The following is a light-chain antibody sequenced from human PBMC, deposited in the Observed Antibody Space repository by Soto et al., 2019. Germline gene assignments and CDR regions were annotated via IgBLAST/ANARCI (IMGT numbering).Light chain of an antibody. V-gene: IGKV1-39*01. CDR3: KQTYTYPNS. CDR1: QAISNY. J-gene: IGKJ1*01. Sequence: DIQMTQSPSSLSASVGDRVTITCRSSQAISNYVSWYQQEPRKAPRLLIYAASSLQSGVQSRFSASGSGTDFTLTIRGLQPEDFGTYFCKQTYTYPNSFGQGTKVDI. CDR2: AAS.